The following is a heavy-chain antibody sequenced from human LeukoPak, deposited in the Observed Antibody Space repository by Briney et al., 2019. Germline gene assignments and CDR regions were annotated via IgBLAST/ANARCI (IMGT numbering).Heavy chain of an antibody. V-gene: IGHV4-59*01. CDR2: IYYSGST. J-gene: IGHJ3*02. CDR3: ARRAFRDAFDI. CDR1: CGPISSYY. Sequence: SETLFLTCTVSCGPISSYYWGVVRPPPGKGPGWIGYIYYSGSTNYNPSLKSRVTISVDTSKNQFSLKLSSVTAADTAVYYCARRAFRDAFDIWGQGTMVTVSS.